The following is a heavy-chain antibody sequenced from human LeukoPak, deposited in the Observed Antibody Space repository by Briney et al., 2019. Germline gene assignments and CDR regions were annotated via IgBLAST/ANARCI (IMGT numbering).Heavy chain of an antibody. Sequence: GGSLRLSCAVSGFTFSGYSMKWVHQAPGEGMEWVSYISSRTTSIYHADSVKGRFTVSRDNANNSMYLKMESLRVEDTAVYYCATDREDYDSSGYYLSDAFDIWGQGTMVTVSS. J-gene: IGHJ3*02. CDR1: GFTFSGYS. CDR2: ISSRTTSI. V-gene: IGHV3-48*01. CDR3: ATDREDYDSSGYYLSDAFDI. D-gene: IGHD3-22*01.